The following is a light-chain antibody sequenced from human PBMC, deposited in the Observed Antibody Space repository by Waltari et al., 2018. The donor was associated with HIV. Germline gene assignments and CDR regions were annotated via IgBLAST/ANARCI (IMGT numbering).Light chain of an antibody. J-gene: IGKJ1*01. CDR2: KAS. Sequence: DIQMTQPPSTLSASVGDRVTLTPRASQTIGVWLAWYQQKPGQAPNVLFYKASTVETGFPSRCSGRASGKEFTLTIGCLQPDDLATYDCQHENGYPWTFGQGTKVEMK. CDR3: QHENGYPWT. V-gene: IGKV1-5*03. CDR1: QTIGVW.